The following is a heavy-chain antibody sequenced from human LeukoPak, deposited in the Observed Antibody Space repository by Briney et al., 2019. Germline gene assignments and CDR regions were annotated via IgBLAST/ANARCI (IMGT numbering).Heavy chain of an antibody. Sequence: SGGSLRLSCAASGFTFSSYAMSWVRQAPGKGLEWVSAISGSGGSTYYADSVKGRFTISRDNSKNTLYLQMNSLRAEDTAVYYCAKPPGDYAITDNWFDPWGQGTLVTVSS. D-gene: IGHD4-17*01. CDR1: GFTFSSYA. CDR2: ISGSGGST. CDR3: AKPPGDYAITDNWFDP. V-gene: IGHV3-23*01. J-gene: IGHJ5*02.